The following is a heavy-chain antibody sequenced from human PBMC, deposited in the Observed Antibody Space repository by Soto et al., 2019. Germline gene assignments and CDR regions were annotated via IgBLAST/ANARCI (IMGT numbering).Heavy chain of an antibody. J-gene: IGHJ6*02. V-gene: IGHV1-46*01. CDR2: INPSGGST. Sequence: ASVKVSCKASGYTFTSHYMHWVRQAPGQGLEWMGIINPSGGSTSYAQKFQGRVTMTRDTSTSTVYMELSSLRSEDTAVYYCAWFLDRYGMDVWGQGTTVTVSS. CDR3: AWFLDRYGMDV. CDR1: GYTFTSHY. D-gene: IGHD3-3*01.